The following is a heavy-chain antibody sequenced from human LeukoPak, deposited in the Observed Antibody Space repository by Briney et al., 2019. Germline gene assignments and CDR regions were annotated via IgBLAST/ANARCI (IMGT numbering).Heavy chain of an antibody. CDR2: TSYSGSA. D-gene: IGHD3-3*01. CDR1: GGSISSYY. V-gene: IGHV4-59*01. J-gene: IGHJ4*02. Sequence: SETLSLTCTVSGGSISSYYWSWIRQPPGKGLEWIGYTSYSGSANYNPSLTGRVTISVDTSKNQFSLKVNSVTAADTAVYYCARGSTYYAGDAEYWGQGALVIVSS. CDR3: ARGSTYYAGDAEY.